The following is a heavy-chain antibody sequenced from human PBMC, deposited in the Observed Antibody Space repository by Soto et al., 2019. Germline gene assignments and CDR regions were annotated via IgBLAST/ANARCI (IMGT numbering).Heavy chain of an antibody. V-gene: IGHV1-69*02. D-gene: IGHD6-13*01. CDR3: ARSPPGIAAAGTFDY. CDR2: IIPILGIA. Sequence: SVKVSCKASGGTFSSYTISWVRQAPGQGLEWMGRIIPILGIANYAQKFQGRVTITADKSTSTAYMELSSLRSEDTAVYYCARSPPGIAAAGTFDYWGQGTLVTVSS. J-gene: IGHJ4*02. CDR1: GGTFSSYT.